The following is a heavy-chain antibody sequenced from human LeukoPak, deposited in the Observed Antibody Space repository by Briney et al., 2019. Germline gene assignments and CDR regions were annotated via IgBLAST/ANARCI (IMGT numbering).Heavy chain of an antibody. CDR3: ARGPELERFDY. CDR2: IIPIFGTA. Sequence: GASVTVSFKSSVCTFISYAISWVRQAPGQGLEWMGGIIPIFGTANYAQKFQGRVTITTDESTSTAYMELSSLRSEDTAVYYCARGPELERFDYWGQGTLVTVSS. CDR1: VCTFISYA. D-gene: IGHD1-1*01. V-gene: IGHV1-69*05. J-gene: IGHJ4*02.